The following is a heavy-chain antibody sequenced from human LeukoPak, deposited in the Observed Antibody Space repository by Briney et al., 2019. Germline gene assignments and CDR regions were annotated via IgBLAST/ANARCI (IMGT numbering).Heavy chain of an antibody. J-gene: IGHJ6*03. CDR2: IFSYTGQT. V-gene: IGHV1-18*01. Sequence: GASVKVSCKASGHTPNIYGFTWIRQAPGQGLEWIGWIFSYTGQTKYADKFEGRVTMTLDTSKTTAYLDLRSLRFDDTAVYFCANVAKGRFFFYYMDVWGEGTTVTVS. CDR3: ANVAKGRFFFYYMDV. D-gene: IGHD3-3*01. CDR1: GHTPNIYG.